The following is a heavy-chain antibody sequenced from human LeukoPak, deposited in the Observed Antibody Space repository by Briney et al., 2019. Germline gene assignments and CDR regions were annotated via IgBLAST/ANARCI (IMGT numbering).Heavy chain of an antibody. D-gene: IGHD2-15*01. CDR1: GGSFSVYY. CDR2: INHSGST. CDR3: ARATDSIVHWFDP. V-gene: IGHV4-34*01. Sequence: PSETLSLTCAVYGGSFSVYYWSWIRQPPGKGLEWIGEINHSGSTNYNPSRKSRVTISVDTSKNQFSLKLSSVTAAVTAVYYGARATDSIVHWFDPWGQGTLVTVSS. J-gene: IGHJ5*02.